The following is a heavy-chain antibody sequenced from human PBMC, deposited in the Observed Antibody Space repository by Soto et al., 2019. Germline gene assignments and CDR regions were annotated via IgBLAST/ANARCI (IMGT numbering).Heavy chain of an antibody. CDR3: AREGGGYCSGGSCQVDY. Sequence: QLQLQESGPGLVKPSETLSLTCTVSGGSISSSSYYWGWIRQPPGKGLEWIGSIYYRGNTYYNPSLKSRVTISVDTPKNQFSLKLSSATAADTAVYYCAREGGGYCSGGSCQVDYWGQGALVTVSS. J-gene: IGHJ4*02. CDR2: IYYRGNT. D-gene: IGHD2-15*01. V-gene: IGHV4-39*02. CDR1: GGSISSSSYY.